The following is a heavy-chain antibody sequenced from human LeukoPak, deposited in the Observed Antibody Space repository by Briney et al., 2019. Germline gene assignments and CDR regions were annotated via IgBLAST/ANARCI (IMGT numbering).Heavy chain of an antibody. CDR1: GFTFSSYW. CDR2: INSDVSST. Sequence: PGGSLRLSCAASGFTFSSYWMHWVRQAPGNGLVWVSRINSDVSSTSYADSVKGRFTISRDNAKNTLYLQMNSLRAEDTAVYYCARGFKYGGNSNMDYWGQGTLVTVSS. D-gene: IGHD4-23*01. J-gene: IGHJ4*02. CDR3: ARGFKYGGNSNMDY. V-gene: IGHV3-74*01.